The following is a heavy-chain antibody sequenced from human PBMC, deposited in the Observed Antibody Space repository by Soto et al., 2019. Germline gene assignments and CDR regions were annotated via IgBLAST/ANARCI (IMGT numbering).Heavy chain of an antibody. V-gene: IGHV1-18*01. CDR1: GYTFTSYG. CDR2: ISAYNGNT. CDR3: ARVRSTGYSCGWFDP. Sequence: ASVKVSCKASGYTFTSYGISWVRQAPGQGLEWMGWISAYNGNTNYAQKLQGRVTMTTDTSTSTAYMELRSLRSDDTAVYYCARVRSTGYSCGWFDPWGQGTPVPVS. J-gene: IGHJ5*02. D-gene: IGHD6-19*01.